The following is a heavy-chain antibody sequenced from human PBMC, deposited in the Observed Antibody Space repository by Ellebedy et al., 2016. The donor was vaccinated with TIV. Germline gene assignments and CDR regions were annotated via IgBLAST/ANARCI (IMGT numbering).Heavy chain of an antibody. CDR2: IYYSGST. D-gene: IGHD3-10*01. CDR3: ARGGQQEEDNYYGSGSAFDI. Sequence: SETLSLTXTVSGGSISSYYWSWIRQPPGKGLEWIGYIYYSGSTNYNPSLKSRVTISVDTSKNQFSLKLSSVTAADTAVYYCARGGQQEEDNYYGSGSAFDIWGQGTMVTVSS. V-gene: IGHV4-59*12. J-gene: IGHJ3*02. CDR1: GGSISSYY.